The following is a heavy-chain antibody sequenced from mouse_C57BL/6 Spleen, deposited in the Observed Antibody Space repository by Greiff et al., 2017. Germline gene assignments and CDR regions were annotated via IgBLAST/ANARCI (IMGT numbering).Heavy chain of an antibody. V-gene: IGHV5-16*01. CDR1: GFTFSDYY. Sequence: EVQLVESEGGLVQPGSSMKLSCTASGFTFSDYYMAWVRQVPEKGLEWVANINYDGSSTYYLDSLKSRFIISRDNAKNILYLQMSSLKSEDTATYYCARDDYGNSFAYWGQGTLVTVSA. CDR3: ARDDYGNSFAY. CDR2: INYDGSST. D-gene: IGHD2-1*01. J-gene: IGHJ3*01.